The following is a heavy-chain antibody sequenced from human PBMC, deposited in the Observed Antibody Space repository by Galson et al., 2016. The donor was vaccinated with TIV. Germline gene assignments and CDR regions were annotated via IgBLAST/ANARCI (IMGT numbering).Heavy chain of an antibody. D-gene: IGHD5-18*01. CDR3: ARSRGYSYGYVDP. V-gene: IGHV1-69*13. CDR1: GYTFPDFY. Sequence: SVKVSCKASGYTFPDFYLHWVRQAPGQGLQWMGGIIPVFGTTKYSQDFQGRVAVTADESTGTAYMELSGLRFDDTAVYFCARSRGYSYGYVDPWGQGTLVTVSA. J-gene: IGHJ5*02. CDR2: IIPVFGTT.